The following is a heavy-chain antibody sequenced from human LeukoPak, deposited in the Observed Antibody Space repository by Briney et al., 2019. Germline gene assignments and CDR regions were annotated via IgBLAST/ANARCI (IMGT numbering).Heavy chain of an antibody. CDR3: ASFGRFSLADY. D-gene: IGHD3-16*01. CDR1: GDSISNVNYF. J-gene: IGHJ4*02. V-gene: IGHV4-39*07. Sequence: SETLSLTCTVSGDSISNVNYFWGWFRQPPGKGLEWLGTISYSGDTHYSPSLKSRLTISMDTSKSQFSLKLTSVTAADTAVYYCASFGRFSLADYWGQGTLVTVSS. CDR2: ISYSGDT.